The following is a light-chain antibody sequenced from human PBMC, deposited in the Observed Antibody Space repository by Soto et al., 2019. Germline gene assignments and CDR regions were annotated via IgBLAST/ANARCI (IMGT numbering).Light chain of an antibody. CDR3: HSYDDSLSVHYV. Sequence: QSVLTQPPSVSGAPGQRVTISCTGSSSNIGSTYDVQWYQQLPGTAPKLLIHGNTNRPSGVPDRFSGSKSGTSASLAITGLQAYDEADYYFHSYDDSLSVHYVFGTGTKLTVL. J-gene: IGLJ1*01. CDR2: GNT. V-gene: IGLV1-40*01. CDR1: SSNIGSTYD.